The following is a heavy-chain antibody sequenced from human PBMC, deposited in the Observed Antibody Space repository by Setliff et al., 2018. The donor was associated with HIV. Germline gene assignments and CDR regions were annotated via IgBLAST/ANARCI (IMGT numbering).Heavy chain of an antibody. CDR3: ARHRIVKAYYYYMDV. D-gene: IGHD3-16*02. CDR1: GDSVSSNSAA. J-gene: IGHJ6*03. CDR2: TYYRSKWNT. V-gene: IGHV6-1*01. Sequence: PSQTLSLTCAISGDSVSSNSAAWNWIRQSPSRGLEWLGRTYYRSKWNTDYAVSVESRITINPDTSKNQFSLQLNSVTPEDTAMYYCARHRIVKAYYYYMDVWGKGTTVTVSS.